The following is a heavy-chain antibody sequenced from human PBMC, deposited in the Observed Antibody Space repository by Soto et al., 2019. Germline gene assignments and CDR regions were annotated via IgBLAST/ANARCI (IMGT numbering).Heavy chain of an antibody. CDR3: ANKFFSGSGSYRGWFGP. CDR1: RITVSSYG. D-gene: IGHD3-10*01. CDR2: ISGSGDST. Sequence: QPWRSLRCSWAACRITVSSYGMNWCRQALRKEFECVSIISGSGDSTYYADFVKRRFTISRDSTTNTLYLQMHSLRAEDTAVYYCANKFFSGSGSYRGWFGPWGQGTLVTGSS. J-gene: IGHJ5*02. V-gene: IGHV3-23*01.